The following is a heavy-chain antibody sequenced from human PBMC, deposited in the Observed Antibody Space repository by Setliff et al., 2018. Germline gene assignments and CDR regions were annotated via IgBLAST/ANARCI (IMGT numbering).Heavy chain of an antibody. Sequence: SETLSLTCTVSGGSISSSSYYWGWIRQPPGTGLEWIGSIYHSGSTNYNPSLKSRVTISVDKSKNQFSLKLSSVTAADTAVYYCARVPPKDSGSFYWDAFDIWGQGTMVTVSS. CDR3: ARVPPKDSGSFYWDAFDI. J-gene: IGHJ3*02. CDR1: GGSISSSSYY. V-gene: IGHV4-39*07. D-gene: IGHD1-26*01. CDR2: IYHSGST.